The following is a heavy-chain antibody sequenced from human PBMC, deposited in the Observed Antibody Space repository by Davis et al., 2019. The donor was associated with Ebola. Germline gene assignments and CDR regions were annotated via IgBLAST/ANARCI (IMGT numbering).Heavy chain of an antibody. CDR1: GFTFSSYG. CDR2: ISYDGSNK. V-gene: IGHV3-30*03. Sequence: GESLKISCAASGFTFSSYGMHWVRQAPGKGLEWVAVISYDGSNKYYADSVKGRFTISRDNSKNTLYLQMNSLRAEDTAVYYCARVIVGATVHWGQGTLVTVSS. D-gene: IGHD1-26*01. CDR3: ARVIVGATVH. J-gene: IGHJ4*02.